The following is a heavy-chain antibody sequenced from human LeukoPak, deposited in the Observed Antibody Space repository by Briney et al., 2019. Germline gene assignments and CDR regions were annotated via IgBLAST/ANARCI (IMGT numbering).Heavy chain of an antibody. V-gene: IGHV3-23*01. D-gene: IGHD6-6*01. J-gene: IGHJ6*03. CDR2: ISGSGGST. CDR3: AKARPIAARLYYYYYMDV. CDR1: GFTFSSYA. Sequence: GGSVRLSCAASGFTFSSYAMSWVRQAPGKGLEWVSAISGSGGSTYYADSVKGRFTISRDNSKNSLYLQMNSLRTEDTALYYCAKARPIAARLYYYYYMDVWGKGTTVTVSS.